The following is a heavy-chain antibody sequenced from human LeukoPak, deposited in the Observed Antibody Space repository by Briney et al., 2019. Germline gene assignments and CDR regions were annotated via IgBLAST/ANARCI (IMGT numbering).Heavy chain of an antibody. CDR3: ARRRNTAKKISPKYYFDY. CDR1: GGSFSGYY. J-gene: IGHJ4*02. Sequence: PSETLSLTCAVYGGSFSGYYWSWIRQPPGKGLEWIGEINHSGSTNYNPSLKSRVTISVDTSKNQFSLKLSSVTAADTAVYYCARRRNTAKKISPKYYFDYWGQGTLVTVSS. D-gene: IGHD5-18*01. V-gene: IGHV4-34*01. CDR2: INHSGST.